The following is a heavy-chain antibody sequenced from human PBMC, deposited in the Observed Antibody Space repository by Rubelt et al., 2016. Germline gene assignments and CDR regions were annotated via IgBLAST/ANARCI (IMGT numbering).Heavy chain of an antibody. D-gene: IGHD3-22*01. J-gene: IGHJ4*02. CDR1: GFTFDDYG. CDR2: INWNGGST. V-gene: IGHV3-20*04. CDR3: ARDGFYDSSGYYHIV. Sequence: EVQLVESGGGLVQPGGSLRLSCAASGFTFDDYGMSWVRQAPGTGLEWVSGINWNGGSTGYADSVKGRFTISRDNAKNSLYLQMNSLRAEDTALYYCARDGFYDSSGYYHIVWGQGTLVTVSS.